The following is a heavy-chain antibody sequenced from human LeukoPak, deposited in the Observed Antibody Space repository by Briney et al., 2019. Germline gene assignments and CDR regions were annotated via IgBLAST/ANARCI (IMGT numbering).Heavy chain of an antibody. Sequence: PSETLSLTCTASGGSISSYYWSWIRQPPGKGLEWIGYIYTSGSTNYNPSLKSRVTISVDTSKNQFSLKLSSVTAADTAVYYCARYGSGSYYNAVPGYYYYMDVWGKGTTVTVSS. V-gene: IGHV4-4*09. D-gene: IGHD3-10*01. CDR3: ARYGSGSYYNAVPGYYYYMDV. J-gene: IGHJ6*03. CDR1: GGSISSYY. CDR2: IYTSGST.